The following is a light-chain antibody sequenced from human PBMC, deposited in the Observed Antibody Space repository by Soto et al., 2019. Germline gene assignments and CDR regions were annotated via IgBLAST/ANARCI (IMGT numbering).Light chain of an antibody. CDR3: QQYNNWPGWT. V-gene: IGKV3D-15*01. CDR2: GAS. CDR1: QSVSNN. Sequence: EIVLTQSPGTLSLSPGERATLSCRASQSVSNNYLAWYQQKPGQAPRLLIYGASNRATGIPDRFSGSGSGTEFTLTISSLQSEDFAVYYCQQYNNWPGWTFGQGTKVEIK. J-gene: IGKJ1*01.